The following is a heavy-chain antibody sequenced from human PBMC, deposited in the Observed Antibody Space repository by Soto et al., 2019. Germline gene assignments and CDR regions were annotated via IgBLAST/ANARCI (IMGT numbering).Heavy chain of an antibody. J-gene: IGHJ4*02. CDR2: IWYDGSNK. V-gene: IGHV3-33*01. CDR3: ARGVTDYGDYDY. D-gene: IGHD4-17*01. CDR1: GFTFSSYG. Sequence: QVQLVESGGGVVQPGRSLRLSCAASGFTFSSYGMHWVRQAPGKGLEWVAVIWYDGSNKYYADSVKGRFTISRDNSKNTLYLQMNSLRAEDTAVYYGARGVTDYGDYDYWGQGTLVTVSS.